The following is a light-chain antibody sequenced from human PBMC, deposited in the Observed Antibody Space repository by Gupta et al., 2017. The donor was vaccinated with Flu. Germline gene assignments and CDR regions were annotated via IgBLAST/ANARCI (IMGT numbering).Light chain of an antibody. CDR2: GAS. Sequence: TLSLSPGERATVSCRASQSVSSSYLAGYQQKTGQAPRLLIYGASSRATGIPDRCSGSGSGTDFTLTISRLEPEDFAVYYCQQYGSSPLYTFGQGTKLEIK. V-gene: IGKV3-20*01. J-gene: IGKJ2*01. CDR3: QQYGSSPLYT. CDR1: QSVSSSY.